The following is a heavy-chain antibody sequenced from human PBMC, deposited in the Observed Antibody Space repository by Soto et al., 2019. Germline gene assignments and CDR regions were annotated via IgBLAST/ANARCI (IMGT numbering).Heavy chain of an antibody. CDR1: GYTLTELS. V-gene: IGHV1-24*01. CDR2: FDPEDGET. CDR3: AAYEIFGVVISKIWSY. J-gene: IGHJ4*02. D-gene: IGHD3-3*01. Sequence: ASVKVSCKVSGYTLTELSMHWVRQAPGKGLEWMGGFDPEDGETIYAQKFQGRVTMTEDTSTDIAYMELSSLRSEDTAVYYCAAYEIFGVVISKIWSYWGQGTLVTVSS.